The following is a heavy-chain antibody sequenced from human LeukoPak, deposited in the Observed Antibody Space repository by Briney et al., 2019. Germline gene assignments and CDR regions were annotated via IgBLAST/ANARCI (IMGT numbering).Heavy chain of an antibody. J-gene: IGHJ4*02. D-gene: IGHD3-22*01. CDR1: GGTFSSYA. Sequence: ASVKVSCKASGGTFSSYAISWVRQAPGQGLEWMGIINPSGGSTSYAQKFQGRVTMTRDTSTSTVYMELSSLRSEDTAVYYCARARAQPGGDYYDSSGYFLFGYWGQGTLVTVSS. CDR2: INPSGGST. V-gene: IGHV1-46*01. CDR3: ARARAQPGGDYYDSSGYFLFGY.